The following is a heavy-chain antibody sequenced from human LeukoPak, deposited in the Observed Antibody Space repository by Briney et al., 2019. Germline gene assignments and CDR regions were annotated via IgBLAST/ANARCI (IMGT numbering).Heavy chain of an antibody. CDR1: GFTFTNYW. V-gene: IGHV3-7*01. CDR2: IKQDRSEK. Sequence: GGSLRLSCAASGFTFTNYWVSWVRQAPGKGLELVANIKQDRSEKYYVDSVKGRFTISRDNTKNSLYLQMTSLRADDTAVYYCARVGKNGWDFDHWGQGILVTVSS. D-gene: IGHD6-19*01. J-gene: IGHJ4*02. CDR3: ARVGKNGWDFDH.